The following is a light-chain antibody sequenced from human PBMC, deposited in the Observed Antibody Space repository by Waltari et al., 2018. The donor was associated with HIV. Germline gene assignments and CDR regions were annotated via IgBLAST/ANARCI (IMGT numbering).Light chain of an antibody. CDR1: RSNLGTNP. J-gene: IGLJ2*01. CDR2: PTT. Sequence: QSVLTQPPSASGTPGPRVTISCSGGRSNLGTNPVLSYQPPPGTAPKVLIYPTTQRPSGVPGRFSGSKSGTSAYLAISGLQSEDEADYYCAAWDDSLNGHLVFGGGTKLTVL. V-gene: IGLV1-44*01. CDR3: AAWDDSLNGHLV.